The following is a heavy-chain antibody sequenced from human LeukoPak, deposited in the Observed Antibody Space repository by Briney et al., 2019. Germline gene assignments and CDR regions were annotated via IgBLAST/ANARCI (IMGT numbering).Heavy chain of an antibody. CDR1: GGSIGSNNYY. D-gene: IGHD5-18*01. CDR3: ARSGYSYGADAFDI. V-gene: IGHV4-39*07. Sequence: SETLSLTCTVSGGSIGSNNYYWGWIRQPPGKGLEWIGSIYYSGYTYYNPSLKSRVTISVDTSKNQFSLKLSSVTAADTAVYYCARSGYSYGADAFDIWGQGTMVTVSS. J-gene: IGHJ3*02. CDR2: IYYSGYT.